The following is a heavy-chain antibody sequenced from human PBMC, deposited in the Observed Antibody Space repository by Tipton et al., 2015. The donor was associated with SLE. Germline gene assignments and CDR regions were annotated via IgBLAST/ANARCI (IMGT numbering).Heavy chain of an antibody. V-gene: IGHV3-73*01. CDR2: IRSKANSYAT. D-gene: IGHD3-22*01. J-gene: IGHJ4*02. Sequence: SLRLSCAASGITFSGSAMHWVRQASGKGLEWVGRIRSKANSYATAYAASVKGRFTISRDDSKNTGYLQLNSLKTEDTAVYYCTSPIALMVVAQIWGQGTLVTVSS. CDR3: TSPIALMVVAQI. CDR1: GITFSGSA.